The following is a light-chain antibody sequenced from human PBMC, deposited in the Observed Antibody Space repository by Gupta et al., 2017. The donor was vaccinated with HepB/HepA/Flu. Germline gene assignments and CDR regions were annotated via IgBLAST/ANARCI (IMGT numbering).Light chain of an antibody. CDR1: SSDVGSYNY. Sequence: QSALTQPASVSGSPGQSITISCTGTSSDVGSYNYVSWYQQHPGKAPKLMIYDVSNRPSGVSNRFSGSKSGNTASLTISGPQAEDEADYSCSSYTTSSTYVFGTVTKVTV. J-gene: IGLJ1*01. CDR3: SSYTTSSTYV. V-gene: IGLV2-14*03. CDR2: DVS.